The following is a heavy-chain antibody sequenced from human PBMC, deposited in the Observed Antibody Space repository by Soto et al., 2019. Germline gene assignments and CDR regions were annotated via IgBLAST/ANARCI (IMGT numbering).Heavy chain of an antibody. CDR2: ISYSGTT. Sequence: PSETLSLTCTVSGGSISGYYWSWIRQPPGKGLQWIAYISYSGTTNYNPSLKSRLTILADTSKNQLSLRLSSVTAADTAVYYCARHNSYSPHDYWGRGTLVTVSS. V-gene: IGHV4-59*08. J-gene: IGHJ4*02. D-gene: IGHD6-13*01. CDR3: ARHNSYSPHDY. CDR1: GGSISGYY.